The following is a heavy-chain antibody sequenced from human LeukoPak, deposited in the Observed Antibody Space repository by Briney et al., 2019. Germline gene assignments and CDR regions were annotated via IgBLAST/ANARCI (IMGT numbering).Heavy chain of an antibody. D-gene: IGHD3-3*01. J-gene: IGHJ4*02. CDR3: AKELDDFWSGYPFDY. Sequence: GGSLRLSCAASGFTFSSYGMHWVRQAPGKVLEWVAVISYDGSNKYYADSVKGRFTISRDNSKNTLYLQMNSLRAEDTAVYYCAKELDDFWSGYPFDYWGQGTLVTVSS. CDR2: ISYDGSNK. V-gene: IGHV3-30*18. CDR1: GFTFSSYG.